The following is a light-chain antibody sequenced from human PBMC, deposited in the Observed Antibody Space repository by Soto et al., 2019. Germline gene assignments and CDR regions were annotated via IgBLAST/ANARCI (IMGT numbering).Light chain of an antibody. CDR3: QQYDKWPPWT. CDR1: QSVSSSY. Sequence: EIVLTQSPGTLSLSPGERATLSCRASQSVSSSYLAWYQQKPGQAPRLLIYGASSRATGIPDRFSGSGSGTEFTLTISSLQSADFAVYYCQQYDKWPPWTSGQGTKV. J-gene: IGKJ1*01. CDR2: GAS. V-gene: IGKV3-20*01.